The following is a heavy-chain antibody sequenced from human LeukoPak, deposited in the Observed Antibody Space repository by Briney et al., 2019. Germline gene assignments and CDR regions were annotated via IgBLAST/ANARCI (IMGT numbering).Heavy chain of an antibody. J-gene: IGHJ4*02. D-gene: IGHD6-13*01. CDR2: IWYDGSNK. Sequence: PGESLKISCAASGFTFSSYGMHWVRQAPGKGLEWVAVIWYDGSNKYYADSVKGRFTISRDNSKNTLYLQMNSLRAEDTAVYYCAKDRGYSSSWYYFDYWGQGTLVTVSS. V-gene: IGHV3-33*06. CDR3: AKDRGYSSSWYYFDY. CDR1: GFTFSSYG.